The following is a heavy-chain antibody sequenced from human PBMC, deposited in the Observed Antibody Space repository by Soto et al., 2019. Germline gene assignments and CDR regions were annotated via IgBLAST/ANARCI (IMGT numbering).Heavy chain of an antibody. CDR3: AKLRIPNCSSTSCYFRGFDY. J-gene: IGHJ4*02. D-gene: IGHD2-2*01. CDR2: ISYDGSNK. Sequence: QAQLVESGGGVVQPGRSLRVSCAASGFTFSTSGMHWVRQAPGTGLEWVAVISYDGSNKYYADSVQGRFTISRDNSKNTLYLQMNSPRAEDTAVYYCAKLRIPNCSSTSCYFRGFDYWGQGTLVTVSS. V-gene: IGHV3-30*18. CDR1: GFTFSTSG.